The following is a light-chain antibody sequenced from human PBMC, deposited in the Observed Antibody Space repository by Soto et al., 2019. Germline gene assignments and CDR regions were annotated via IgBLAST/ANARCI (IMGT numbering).Light chain of an antibody. J-gene: IGKJ4*01. V-gene: IGKV1-9*01. CDR1: QGISSY. CDR2: AAS. CDR3: QQLNSYPPT. Sequence: DIQLTQSPSFLSASVGDRVTITCRASQGISSYLAWYQQKPGKAPKLLIYAASTLQSGVPSRFSGSGSGTEFTLTISSLQPEDFATYYCQQLNSYPPTFGGGTKVHI.